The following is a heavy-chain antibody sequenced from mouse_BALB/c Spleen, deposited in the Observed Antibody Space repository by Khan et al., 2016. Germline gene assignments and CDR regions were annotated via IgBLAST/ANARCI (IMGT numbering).Heavy chain of an antibody. CDR2: IWSDGST. V-gene: IGHV2-6*02. D-gene: IGHD2-3*01. Sequence: QVQLKESGPGLVAPSQSLSITCTVSGFSLTSYGVHWVRQPPGKGLEWLVVIWSDGSTTYNSALKSRLSISKDNSKSQVLLQMNSLQTDDTAMYYCARRDDGGGAMDYWGQGTSVTVSS. J-gene: IGHJ4*01. CDR3: ARRDDGGGAMDY. CDR1: GFSLTSYG.